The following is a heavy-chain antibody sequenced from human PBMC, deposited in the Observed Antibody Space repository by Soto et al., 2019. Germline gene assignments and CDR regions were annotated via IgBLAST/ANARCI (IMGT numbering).Heavy chain of an antibody. V-gene: IGHV1-24*01. CDR3: ARERIVQLERGYYYYGMDV. Sequence: ASVKVSCKVSGYTLTELSMHWVRQAPGKGLEWMGGFDPEDGETIYAQKFQGRVTMTEDTSTDTAYMELSSLRSEDTAVYYCARERIVQLERGYYYYGMDVWGQGTTVTVSS. D-gene: IGHD1-1*01. J-gene: IGHJ6*02. CDR1: GYTLTELS. CDR2: FDPEDGET.